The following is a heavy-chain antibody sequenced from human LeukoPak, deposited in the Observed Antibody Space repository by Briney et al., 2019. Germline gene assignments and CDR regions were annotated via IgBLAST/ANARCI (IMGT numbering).Heavy chain of an antibody. V-gene: IGHV3-21*06. CDR2: ISSGSTHI. Sequence: GGSLRLSCAASGFSFSDYNMNWVRQAPGKGLEWVSSISSGSTHIYYADSVKGRFTISRDNAKNSLYLQMNSLRAEDTAVYYCAKDGGEVVPAAALDYWGQGTLVTVSS. J-gene: IGHJ4*02. CDR3: AKDGGEVVPAAALDY. D-gene: IGHD2-2*01. CDR1: GFSFSDYN.